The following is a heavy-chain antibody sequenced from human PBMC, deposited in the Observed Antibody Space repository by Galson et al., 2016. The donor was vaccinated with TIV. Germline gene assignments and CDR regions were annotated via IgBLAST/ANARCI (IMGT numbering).Heavy chain of an antibody. CDR1: GDSVSSNSAA. CDR3: ARATRSVFGVVMTLDY. V-gene: IGHV6-1*01. CDR2: TFYRSKWYN. Sequence: CAISGDSVSSNSAAWNWLRQSPSRGLEWLGRTFYRSKWYNDYALSVKSRITINPDTSKNQVSLQLHSVTPEDTAVYYCARATRSVFGVVMTLDYWGQGTLVTVSS. J-gene: IGHJ4*02. D-gene: IGHD3-3*01.